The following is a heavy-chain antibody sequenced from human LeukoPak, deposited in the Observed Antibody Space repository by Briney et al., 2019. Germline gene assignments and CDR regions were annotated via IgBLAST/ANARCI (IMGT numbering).Heavy chain of an antibody. Sequence: PSETLSLTCTVSGGSISSSSYYWGWIRQPPGKGLEWIGSIYYSGSTYHNPSLKSRVTISVDTSKNQFSLKLSSVTAADTAVYYCARQTRRLVGFFDYWGQGTLVTVSS. CDR2: IYYSGST. V-gene: IGHV4-39*01. CDR1: GGSISSSSYY. D-gene: IGHD6-19*01. CDR3: ARQTRRLVGFFDY. J-gene: IGHJ4*02.